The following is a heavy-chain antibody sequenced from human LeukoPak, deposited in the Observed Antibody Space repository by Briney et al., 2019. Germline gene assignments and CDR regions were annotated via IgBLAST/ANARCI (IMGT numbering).Heavy chain of an antibody. D-gene: IGHD5-18*01. CDR3: ARDIVMVTYWFDP. CDR2: INPNSGGT. CDR1: GYTFTGYY. J-gene: IGHJ5*02. Sequence: GASVKDSCKASGYTFTGYYMHWVRQAPGQGLEWMGWINPNSGGTNYAQKFQGRVTMTRDTSISTAYMELSRLRSDDTAVYYCARDIVMVTYWFDPWGQGTLVTVSS. V-gene: IGHV1-2*02.